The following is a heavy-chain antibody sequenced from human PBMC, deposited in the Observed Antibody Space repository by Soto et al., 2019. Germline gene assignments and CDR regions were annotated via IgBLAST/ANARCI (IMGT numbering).Heavy chain of an antibody. CDR3: AASSGIEGTYYYGMDV. CDR1: GFTFSSYA. V-gene: IGHV3-30-3*01. CDR2: ISYDGSNK. Sequence: GSLRLSCAASGFTFSSYAMHWVRQAPGKGLEWVAVISYDGSNKYYADAVKGRFTIPRDNSKNTLYLQMNSLRAEDTAVYYCAASSGIEGTYYYGMDVWGQGTTVTVSS. D-gene: IGHD3-10*01. J-gene: IGHJ6*02.